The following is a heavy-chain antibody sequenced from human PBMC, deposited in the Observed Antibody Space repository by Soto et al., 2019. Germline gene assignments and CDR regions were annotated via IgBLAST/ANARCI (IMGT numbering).Heavy chain of an antibody. Sequence: EVQRLESGGGLVQPGGSLRLSCAASGFTFKNYALNWVRQAPGKGLEWVSAISGSGGSPYYADSGKGRFTISRDNSKNTLDLQMNSLRAEDTAVYYCAKEYSPYWGQGTLVTVSS. CDR3: AKEYSPY. CDR2: ISGSGGSP. V-gene: IGHV3-23*01. J-gene: IGHJ4*02. D-gene: IGHD1-26*01. CDR1: GFTFKNYA.